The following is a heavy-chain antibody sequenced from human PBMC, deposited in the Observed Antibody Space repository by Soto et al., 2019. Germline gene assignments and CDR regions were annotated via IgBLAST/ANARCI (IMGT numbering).Heavy chain of an antibody. D-gene: IGHD2-21*02. CDR2: IFNVGST. V-gene: IGHV4-59*01. CDR1: GASITSYY. Sequence: QVQLQESGPGLAKPSETLSLTCTVSGASITSYYWNWIRQSPGKGLEWIAHIFNVGSTNYNPSLKSRVTISIDTSKNQFSLKLNSLTAADTAVYFCARAPEYRGGDCYSGSLFFDYWGQGALVTVSS. J-gene: IGHJ4*02. CDR3: ARAPEYRGGDCYSGSLFFDY.